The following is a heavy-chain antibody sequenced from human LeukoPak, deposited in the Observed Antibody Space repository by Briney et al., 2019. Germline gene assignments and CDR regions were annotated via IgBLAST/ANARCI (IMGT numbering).Heavy chain of an antibody. CDR1: GYTFTSYG. CDR2: IYPNSGAT. Sequence: ASVKVSCKASGYTFTSYGITWVRQAPGQGLDWMGWIYPNSGATKYAQKFQGRVTMTRDTSISTAYMELSGLRSDDTAVYYCGTLLSNGPFDYWGQGSLVTVSS. J-gene: IGHJ4*02. CDR3: GTLLSNGPFDY. V-gene: IGHV1-2*02.